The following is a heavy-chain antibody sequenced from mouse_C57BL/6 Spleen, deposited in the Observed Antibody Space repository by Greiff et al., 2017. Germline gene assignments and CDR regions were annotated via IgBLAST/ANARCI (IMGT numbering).Heavy chain of an antibody. CDR3: ARADYYYGSSYEAWFAY. V-gene: IGHV1-50*01. CDR1: GYTFTSYW. J-gene: IGHJ3*01. D-gene: IGHD1-1*01. Sequence: QVQLQQPGAELVKPGASVKLSCKASGYTFTSYWMQWVKQRPGQGLEWIGEIDPSDSYTNSNQKFKGKATLTVDTSSSTAYMQLSSLTSEDSAVYYCARADYYYGSSYEAWFAYWGQGTLVTVSA. CDR2: IDPSDSYT.